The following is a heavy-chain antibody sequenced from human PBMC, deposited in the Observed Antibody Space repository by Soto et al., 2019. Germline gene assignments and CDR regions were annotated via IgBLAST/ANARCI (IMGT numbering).Heavy chain of an antibody. Sequence: SQTLSLTCAISGDSVSSNSAAWNWIRQSPSRGLEWLGRTYYRSKWYNDYAVSVKSRITINPDTPKNQFSPQLNSVTPEDTAVYYCAQDSGYDSRWFDPWGQGTLVTVSS. CDR2: TYYRSKWYN. CDR3: AQDSGYDSRWFDP. V-gene: IGHV6-1*01. CDR1: GDSVSSNSAA. J-gene: IGHJ5*02. D-gene: IGHD5-12*01.